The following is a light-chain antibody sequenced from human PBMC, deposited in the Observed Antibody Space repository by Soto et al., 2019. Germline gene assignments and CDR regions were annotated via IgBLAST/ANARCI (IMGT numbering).Light chain of an antibody. CDR3: QHYHSYPWT. J-gene: IGKJ1*01. V-gene: IGKV1-5*03. CDR2: KAS. CDR1: QSISSW. Sequence: DIQLTQSPVSLSASVGERVTITCRASQSISSWLAWYQQKSGKAPNLLIYKASNLQTGVPSRCSGSGSGTAFSLNISCLQTEDFATYYGQHYHSYPWTCGQGPKVEI.